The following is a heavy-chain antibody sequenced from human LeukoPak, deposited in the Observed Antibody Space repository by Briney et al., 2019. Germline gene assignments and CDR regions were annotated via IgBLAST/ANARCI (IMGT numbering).Heavy chain of an antibody. J-gene: IGHJ4*02. D-gene: IGHD6-19*01. CDR3: ARDKPGYSSGWDPGDY. CDR2: IKQDGSEK. V-gene: IGHV3-7*01. Sequence: PGGSLRLSCAASGFTFSSYWMSWVRQAPGKGLEWVANIKQDGSEKYYVDSVKGRFTISRDNAKNSLYLQMNSLRAEDTAVYYCARDKPGYSSGWDPGDYWGRGTLVTVSS. CDR1: GFTFSSYW.